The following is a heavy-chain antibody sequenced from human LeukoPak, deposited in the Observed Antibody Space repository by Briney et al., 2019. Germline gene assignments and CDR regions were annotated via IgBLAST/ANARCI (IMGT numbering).Heavy chain of an antibody. Sequence: PGGSLSLSCSASGFTFDDYAMSWVRQAPGKGLEWVSGINWNGGSKGYADSVKGRLTISRDNAKNSLYLQMNSLRAEDTALYYCARDRYSSSAGVFDYWGQGTLVTVSS. CDR1: GFTFDDYA. D-gene: IGHD6-6*01. V-gene: IGHV3-20*04. CDR2: INWNGGSK. J-gene: IGHJ4*02. CDR3: ARDRYSSSAGVFDY.